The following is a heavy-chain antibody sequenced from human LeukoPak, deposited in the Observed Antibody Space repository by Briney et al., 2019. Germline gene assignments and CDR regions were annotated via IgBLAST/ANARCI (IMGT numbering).Heavy chain of an antibody. CDR1: GGPISSSYW. J-gene: IGHJ3*02. D-gene: IGHD3-9*01. CDR2: IYHTGTT. Sequence: SETLSLTCAVSGGPISSSYWWSWVRQPPGKGLEWIGEIYHTGTTNYNPSLKSRVTISVDKSNNQFSLKLSSVTAADTAVYYCARARYVNSFYAFDIWGQGTLVTVSS. CDR3: ARARYVNSFYAFDI. V-gene: IGHV4-4*02.